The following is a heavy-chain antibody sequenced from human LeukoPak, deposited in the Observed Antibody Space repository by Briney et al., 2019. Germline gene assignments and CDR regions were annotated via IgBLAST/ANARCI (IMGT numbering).Heavy chain of an antibody. CDR1: GYTFTGYY. J-gene: IGHJ4*02. CDR3: ARVGVWGSYRQYFDY. V-gene: IGHV1-2*02. D-gene: IGHD3-16*02. CDR2: INPNSGGT. Sequence: ASVKVSCKASGYTFTGYYIHWVRQAPGQGLEWMGWINPNSGGTNYAQKFQGRVTMTRDTSISTAYMELSRLRSDDTAVYYCARVGVWGSYRQYFDYWGQGTLVTVSS.